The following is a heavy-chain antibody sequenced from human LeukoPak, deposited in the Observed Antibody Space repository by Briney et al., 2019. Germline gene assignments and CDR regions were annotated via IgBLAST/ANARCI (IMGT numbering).Heavy chain of an antibody. CDR3: ARGPPNWGYDY. D-gene: IGHD7-27*01. CDR2: INAGNGNT. Sequence: VASVKVSCKASGYTFTSYAMHWVRQAPGQRLEWMGWINAGNGNTKYSQKFQDRVTMTRNTSISTAYMELSSLRSDDTAVYYCARGPPNWGYDYWGPGTLVTVSS. CDR1: GYTFTSYA. J-gene: IGHJ4*02. V-gene: IGHV1-3*01.